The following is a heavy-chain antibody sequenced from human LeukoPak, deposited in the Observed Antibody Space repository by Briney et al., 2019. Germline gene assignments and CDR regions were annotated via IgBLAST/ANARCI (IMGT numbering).Heavy chain of an antibody. CDR1: GYTFTSYG. D-gene: IGHD2/OR15-2a*01. CDR2: INPNSGGT. V-gene: IGHV1-2*02. CDR3: AGADHYGPSMAPEY. Sequence: VASVKLTCKASGYTFTSYGISWVRQAPGQGLEWMGWINPNSGGTNSAQKFQGRVTMTRDTSISTAYMELSRLRSDDTAVYYCAGADHYGPSMAPEYWGQGTLVTVSS. J-gene: IGHJ4*02.